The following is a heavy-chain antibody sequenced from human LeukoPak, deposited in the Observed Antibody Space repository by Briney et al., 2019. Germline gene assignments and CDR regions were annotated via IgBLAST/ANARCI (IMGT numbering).Heavy chain of an antibody. V-gene: IGHV4-39*01. J-gene: IGHJ3*02. CDR3: ARPLDCNYGGTAFDI. CDR2: IDHSGSP. D-gene: IGHD4-23*01. CDR1: GCSVSNSNYC. Sequence: ASETLSLTCTVSGCSVSNSNYCWGWIRQPPGKQLEWIGSIDHSGSPLYNPSLKSRVTISVDTSKNQFSLKLSSVTAADTAVYYCARPLDCNYGGTAFDIWGQGTMVTVSS.